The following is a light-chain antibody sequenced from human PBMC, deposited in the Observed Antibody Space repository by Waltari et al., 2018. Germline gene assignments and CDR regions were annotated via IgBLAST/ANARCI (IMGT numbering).Light chain of an antibody. CDR1: SSDVGGYHY. J-gene: IGLJ2*01. V-gene: IGLV2-8*01. CDR2: EVS. CDR3: SSYAGSNNFVV. Sequence: QSALTQPPSASGSPGQSVTISCPGTSSDVGGYHYVSWYHQHPGRAPKLVIYEVSKRPSGVPDRFSGSKSGNTASLTVSGLQAEDEADFYCSSYAGSNNFVVFGGGTKLTVL.